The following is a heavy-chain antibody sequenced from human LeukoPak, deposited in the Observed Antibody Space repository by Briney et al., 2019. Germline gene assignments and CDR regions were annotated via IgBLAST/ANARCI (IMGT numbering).Heavy chain of an antibody. J-gene: IGHJ4*02. CDR3: ARAFRQAGTVFDY. V-gene: IGHV3-7*04. D-gene: IGHD6-13*01. CDR2: IKQDGSEK. CDR1: GFTFSSYW. Sequence: GGSLRLSCAASGFTFSSYWMTWVRQAPGKGLEWVANIKQDGSEKYYVDSVKGLFTISRDNAKNSLYLQMDSLRAEDTAVYYCARAFRQAGTVFDYWGQGAQVTVSS.